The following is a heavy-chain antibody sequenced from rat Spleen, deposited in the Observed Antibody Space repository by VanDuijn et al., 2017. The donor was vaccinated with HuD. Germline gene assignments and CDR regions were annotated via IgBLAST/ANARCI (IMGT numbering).Heavy chain of an antibody. J-gene: IGHJ2*01. CDR2: IDSVGST. V-gene: IGHV3-3*01. CDR1: GYSITSSYR. CDR3: TTIGLRRVTDY. Sequence: EVQLQESGPGLVKPSQSLSLTCSVTGYSITSSYRWNWIRKFPGNKLEWMGYIDSVGSTNYNPSLRSRISIARDTSKNQFFLQVNSVTTEDTATYYCTTIGLRRVTDYWGQGVMVTVSS. D-gene: IGHD1-11*01.